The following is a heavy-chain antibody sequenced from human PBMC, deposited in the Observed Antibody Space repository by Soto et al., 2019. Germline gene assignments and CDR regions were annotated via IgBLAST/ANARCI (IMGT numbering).Heavy chain of an antibody. V-gene: IGHV3-23*01. D-gene: IGHD3-9*01. J-gene: IGHJ4*02. Sequence: EVQLLESGGGLVQPGGSLRLSCAASGFTFSSYAMSWVRQAPGKGLEWVSAISGSGGSTYYADSVKGRFTISRDNSKNTLYLQMNSLRAEDTAVYYCANGLRGRYYDILTGHPTLFDYWGQGTLVTASS. CDR1: GFTFSSYA. CDR2: ISGSGGST. CDR3: ANGLRGRYYDILTGHPTLFDY.